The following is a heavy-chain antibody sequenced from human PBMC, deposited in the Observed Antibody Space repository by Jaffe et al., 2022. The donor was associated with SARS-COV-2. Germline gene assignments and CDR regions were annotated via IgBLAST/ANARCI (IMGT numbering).Heavy chain of an antibody. D-gene: IGHD5-12*01. CDR2: IYPLNSNT. CDR3: VRQDGYGTYYFDY. J-gene: IGHJ4*02. V-gene: IGHV5-51*01. CDR1: GYNSFSYYW. Sequence: EVQLVQSGAEVKKPGESLKISCEGSGYNSFSYYWIGWVRQMAGKGLEWMGIIYPLNSNTRYSPSFQGQVTISVDKSINTAYLQWSSLKASDTAMYYCVRQDGYGTYYFDYWGQGTLVTVSS.